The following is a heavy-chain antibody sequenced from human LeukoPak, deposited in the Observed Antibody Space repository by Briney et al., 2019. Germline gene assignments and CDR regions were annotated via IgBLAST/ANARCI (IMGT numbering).Heavy chain of an antibody. J-gene: IGHJ4*02. CDR1: GGTFSSYA. D-gene: IGHD5-24*01. Sequence: ASVKVSCKASGGTFSSYAISWVRQAPGQGLEWMGGIIPIFGTANYAQKFQGRVTITADESTSTAYMELSSLRAEDTAVYYCARGRSPVEMATIDPPLPQYYFDYWGQGTLVTVSS. CDR3: ARGRSPVEMATIDPPLPQYYFDY. CDR2: IIPIFGTA. V-gene: IGHV1-69*13.